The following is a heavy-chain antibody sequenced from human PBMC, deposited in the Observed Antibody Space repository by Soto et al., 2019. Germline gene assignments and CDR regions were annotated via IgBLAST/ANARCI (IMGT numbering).Heavy chain of an antibody. D-gene: IGHD1-1*01. J-gene: IGHJ4*02. CDR1: GGSISSSRYY. V-gene: IGHV4-39*01. CDR3: ASELEGDYFDY. Sequence: QLQLQESGPGLVKPSETLSLTCTVSGGSISSSRYYWGWIRQPPGKGLEWIGSIYYSGRTYYNPSLKSRATTSVDTSKNQFSLKLSSVTAADTAVYYCASELEGDYFDYWGQGTLVTVSS. CDR2: IYYSGRT.